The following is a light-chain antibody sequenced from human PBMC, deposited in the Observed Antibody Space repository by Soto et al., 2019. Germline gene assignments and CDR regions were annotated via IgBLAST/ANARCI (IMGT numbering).Light chain of an antibody. Sequence: QSVLTQPASVSGSPGQSITISCTGTSSDVGTYKYVSWYQQHPGKAPKLMIYDVSNRPSGVSNRFSGSKSGNTASLTISGLQAEDEADYYCSSYTSNSTPVFGGGTKLTVL. CDR2: DVS. J-gene: IGLJ2*01. CDR1: SSDVGTYKY. CDR3: SSYTSNSTPV. V-gene: IGLV2-14*01.